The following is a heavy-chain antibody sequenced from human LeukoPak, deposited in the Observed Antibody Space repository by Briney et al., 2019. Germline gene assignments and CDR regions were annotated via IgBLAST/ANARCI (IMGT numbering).Heavy chain of an antibody. V-gene: IGHV1-2*02. D-gene: IGHD5-18*01. J-gene: IGHJ3*02. CDR3: ARGGYSYGYNRGAFDI. Sequence: ASVKVSCKASGYTFTGYYMHWVRQAPGQGLEWMGWINPNSGGTNYAQKFQGRVTMTRDTSISTAYMELSRLRSDDTAVYYCARGGYSYGYNRGAFDIWGQGTMVTVSS. CDR2: INPNSGGT. CDR1: GYTFTGYY.